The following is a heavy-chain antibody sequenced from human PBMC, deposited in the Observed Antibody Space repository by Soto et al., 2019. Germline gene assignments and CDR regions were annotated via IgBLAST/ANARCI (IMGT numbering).Heavy chain of an antibody. V-gene: IGHV3-66*01. CDR3: ARDDVLCDGGRCYGVPLDV. CDR1: GFTVSSKS. CDR2: IQSGGPT. J-gene: IGHJ6*04. Sequence: EVQLVESGGGLVQPGGSLRLSCAASGFTVSSKSMSWVRQAPGKGLEWVSLIQSGGPTYYADSVKGRFTISRDTSENTVHLQMDSLRAEDTAVYYCARDDVLCDGGRCYGVPLDVSGKGTTVTVSS. D-gene: IGHD2-15*01.